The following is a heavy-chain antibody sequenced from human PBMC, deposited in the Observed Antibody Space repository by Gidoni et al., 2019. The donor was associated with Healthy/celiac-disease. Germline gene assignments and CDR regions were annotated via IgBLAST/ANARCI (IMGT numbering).Heavy chain of an antibody. J-gene: IGHJ4*02. Sequence: QVQLVESGGAVVQPGRSLRLSCAASGFTFSSYGMHWVRQAPGQGLEWVAVIWYDGSNKYYADAVKGRFTISRDNSKNTLYLQMNSLRAEDTAVYYCARGGMYYGDSAFDYWGQGTLVTVSS. D-gene: IGHD4-17*01. CDR1: GFTFSSYG. V-gene: IGHV3-33*01. CDR2: IWYDGSNK. CDR3: ARGGMYYGDSAFDY.